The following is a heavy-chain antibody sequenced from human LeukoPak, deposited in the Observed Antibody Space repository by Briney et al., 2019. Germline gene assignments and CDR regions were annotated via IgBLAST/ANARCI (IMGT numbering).Heavy chain of an antibody. CDR1: GYTFTGYY. CDR3: AIGRIVGASGYFDY. CDR2: INPNSGGT. Sequence: ASVKVSCKASGYTFTGYYMHWVRQAPGQGLEWMGWINPNSGGTNYAQKFQGRVTMTRDTSISTAYMELSRLRSDDTAVYYCAIGRIVGASGYFDYWGQGTLVTVSS. D-gene: IGHD1-26*01. V-gene: IGHV1-2*02. J-gene: IGHJ4*02.